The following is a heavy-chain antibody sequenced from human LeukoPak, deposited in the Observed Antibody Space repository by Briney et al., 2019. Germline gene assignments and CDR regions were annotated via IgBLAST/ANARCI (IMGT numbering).Heavy chain of an antibody. D-gene: IGHD2-8*01. J-gene: IGHJ4*02. CDR1: GYTFTGYY. V-gene: IGHV1-2*02. CDR3: ARYSAEVYAIFDY. Sequence: ASVKVSCKASGYTFTGYYMHWVRQAPGQGLEWMGWINPNSGGTNYAQKFQGRVTMTRDTSISTAYMELSRLRSDDTAVYYCARYSAEVYAIFDYWGQGTLVTVSS. CDR2: INPNSGGT.